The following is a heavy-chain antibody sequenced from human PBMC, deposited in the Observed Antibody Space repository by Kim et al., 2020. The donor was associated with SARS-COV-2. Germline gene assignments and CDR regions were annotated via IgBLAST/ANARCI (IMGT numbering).Heavy chain of an antibody. CDR3: AKDINYYGMDV. Sequence: GGSLRLSCAASGFTFDDYAMHWVRQAPGKGLEWVSGISWNSGSIGYADSVKGRFTISRDNAKNSLYLQMNSLRAEDTALYYCAKDINYYGMDVWGQGTTVTVSS. J-gene: IGHJ6*02. CDR2: ISWNSGSI. V-gene: IGHV3-9*01. CDR1: GFTFDDYA.